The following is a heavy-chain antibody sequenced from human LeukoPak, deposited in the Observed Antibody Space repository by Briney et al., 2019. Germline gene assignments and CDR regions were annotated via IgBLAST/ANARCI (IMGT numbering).Heavy chain of an antibody. Sequence: PSETLSLTCAISGHYINSLYYWGWIRQPPGKGLEWIRCISYSGSTWYNPSLTSRATMSGDTSNGQFSLNLKSVTAADTAVYYCAREVWVSESKGGSWYMDVWGKGTTVTVSS. V-gene: IGHV4-38-2*02. J-gene: IGHJ6*03. CDR3: AREVWVSESKGGSWYMDV. CDR2: ISYSGST. D-gene: IGHD3-16*01. CDR1: GHYINSLYY.